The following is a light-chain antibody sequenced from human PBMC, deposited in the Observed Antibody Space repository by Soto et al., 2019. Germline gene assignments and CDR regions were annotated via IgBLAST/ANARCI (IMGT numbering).Light chain of an antibody. CDR2: EVS. Sequence: SVLTQPASVSGSPGQSITLSCTGTSSDVCGYNYVSWYQQHPGKAPKLMIYEVSNRPSGVSDRFSGSKSGNTASLTISGLQAEDEADYYCSSYTSSSTLNVFGTGTKLTVL. V-gene: IGLV2-14*01. CDR1: SSDVCGYNY. J-gene: IGLJ1*01. CDR3: SSYTSSSTLNV.